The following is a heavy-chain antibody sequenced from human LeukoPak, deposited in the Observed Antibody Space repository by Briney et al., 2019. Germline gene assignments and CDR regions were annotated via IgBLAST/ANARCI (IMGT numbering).Heavy chain of an antibody. CDR1: GYTFTDYY. V-gene: IGHV1-2*02. CDR2: INPNSGGT. CDR3: ARVMGGHTYDAVDY. D-gene: IGHD5-18*01. J-gene: IGHJ4*02. Sequence: GASVTVSCKASGYTFTDYYMHWVRQAPGQGLEWMGWINPNSGGTNYAQNFQGSVTMTRDTSINTAYMELSRLRSDDTAIYYCARVMGGHTYDAVDYWGQGTLVTVSS.